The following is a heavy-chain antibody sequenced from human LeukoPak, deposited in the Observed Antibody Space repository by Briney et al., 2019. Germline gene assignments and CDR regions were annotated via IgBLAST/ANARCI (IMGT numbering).Heavy chain of an antibody. CDR2: IMKDVSEK. J-gene: IGHJ5*02. D-gene: IGHD3-10*01. V-gene: IGHV3-7*01. CDR3: AKYVHGSRTSFDT. CDR1: GFCFSNYW. Sequence: GGSLRLSCAASGFCFSNYWMSWVRQAPGGGLEWVATIMKDVSEKHYVVSVEGRLTISRDNAKNSGYLQMSSLRAEETAVYNCAKYVHGSRTSFDTSGQRTPVTVSS.